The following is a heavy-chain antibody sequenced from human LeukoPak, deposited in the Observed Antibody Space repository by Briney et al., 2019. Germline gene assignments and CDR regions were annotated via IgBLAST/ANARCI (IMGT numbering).Heavy chain of an antibody. D-gene: IGHD6-19*01. J-gene: IGHJ6*02. Sequence: PSENLSLTCKVSGGSIGSSGFYWGWIRQPPGKGLEWIGSIYYPESTHYNPSLESRVTISVDKSKYQVSLRLSSVTATDTAVYYCVRHVSSGWDYYNGLDVWGQGTTVTVSS. V-gene: IGHV4-39*01. CDR3: VRHVSSGWDYYNGLDV. CDR2: IYYPEST. CDR1: GGSIGSSGFY.